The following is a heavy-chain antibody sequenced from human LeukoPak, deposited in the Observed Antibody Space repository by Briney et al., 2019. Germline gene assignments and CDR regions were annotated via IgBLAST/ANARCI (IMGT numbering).Heavy chain of an antibody. CDR3: ARGRGYSYGYAPNYYYYMDV. J-gene: IGHJ6*03. CDR2: INHSGST. CDR1: GGSFSGYY. Sequence: RPSETLSLTCAVSGGSFSGYYWSWIRQSPGKGLEWIGEINHSGSTNYNPSLKSRVTISVDTSKNQFSLKLSSVTAADTAVYYCARGRGYSYGYAPNYYYYMDVWGKGTTVTVSS. V-gene: IGHV4-34*01. D-gene: IGHD5-18*01.